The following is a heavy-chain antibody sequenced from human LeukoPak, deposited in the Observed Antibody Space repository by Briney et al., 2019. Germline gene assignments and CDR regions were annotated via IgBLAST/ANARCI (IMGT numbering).Heavy chain of an antibody. D-gene: IGHD4-11*01. V-gene: IGHV4-59*01. Sequence: SETLSLTCTVSGDSFSYFYWSWIRQPPGKGLEWIGYIYNSGSTNYNPSLKSRVTISLDTSKNQFSLKLSSVTAADTAVYYCARVPPESTVTSLPSYFDYWGQGTLVTVSS. J-gene: IGHJ4*02. CDR3: ARVPPESTVTSLPSYFDY. CDR1: GDSFSYFY. CDR2: IYNSGST.